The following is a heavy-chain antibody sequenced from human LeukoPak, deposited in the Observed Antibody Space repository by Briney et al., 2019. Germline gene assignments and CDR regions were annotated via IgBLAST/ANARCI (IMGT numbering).Heavy chain of an antibody. CDR1: RYSLSELS. D-gene: IGHD1-26*01. Sequence: GSVKVSCKVSRYSLSELSTHWVRQAPGQGLEWMGGFDPGDDETIYAQKFQGRVTMTEDTSTDTAYLELSSLRSEDTAVYFCATEKDLLLDSWGQGTLVTVSS. J-gene: IGHJ5*01. V-gene: IGHV1-24*01. CDR3: ATEKDLLLDS. CDR2: FDPGDDET.